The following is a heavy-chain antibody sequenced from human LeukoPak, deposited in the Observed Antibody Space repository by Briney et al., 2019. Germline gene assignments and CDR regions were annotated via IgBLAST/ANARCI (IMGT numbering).Heavy chain of an antibody. CDR2: IGSSDSTI. V-gene: IGHV3-48*03. CDR1: GFTFSSFE. J-gene: IGHJ4*02. CDR3: ARASYSNPFDY. D-gene: IGHD4-11*01. Sequence: GGSLRLSCATSGFTFSSFEMNWVRQAPGKGLEWVSYIGSSDSTIYYADSVKGRFTISRDNAKNSLYLQMNSLRAEDTAVYYCARASYSNPFDYWGQGTLVTVSS.